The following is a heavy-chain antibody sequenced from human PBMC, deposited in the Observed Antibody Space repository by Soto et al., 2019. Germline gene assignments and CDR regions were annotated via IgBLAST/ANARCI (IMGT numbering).Heavy chain of an antibody. V-gene: IGHV3-23*01. CDR3: TIRRSTRCTDF. CDR1: GFTFSSYA. J-gene: IGHJ4*02. Sequence: GGSLRLSCAASGFTFSSYAMSWVRQAPGKGLEWVSLISGSGGGTYYADSVKDRFTISRDNSKNTLYLQMNSLRAEDTAVFYFTIRRSTRCTDFWGQGTLVTVS. CDR2: ISGSGGGT. D-gene: IGHD2-2*01.